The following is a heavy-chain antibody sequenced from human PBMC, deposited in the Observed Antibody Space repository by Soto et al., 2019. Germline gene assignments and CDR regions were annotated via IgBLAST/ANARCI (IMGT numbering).Heavy chain of an antibody. J-gene: IGHJ5*02. Sequence: QVTVKESGPVLVKPTETLTLTCTASGFSLSNAGLGVSWIRQPPGKALEWLAHIFSNDEKSYSTSLKSRLTISKYTSKSQVVLTMTNMDPVDTATYYCASTYTTSWYWFDPWGQGTLVTVSS. CDR3: ASTYTTSWYWFDP. D-gene: IGHD6-13*01. CDR2: IFSNDEK. V-gene: IGHV2-26*04. CDR1: GFSLSNAGLG.